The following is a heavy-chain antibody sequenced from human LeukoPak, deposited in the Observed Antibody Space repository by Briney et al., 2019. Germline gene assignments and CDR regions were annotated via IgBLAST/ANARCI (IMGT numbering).Heavy chain of an antibody. D-gene: IGHD3-22*01. CDR3: AKDRSTYYYDSSGYYPDAFDI. J-gene: IGHJ3*02. V-gene: IGHV3-30*18. Sequence: TGGSLRLSCAASGFSFSSYGIHWVRQAPGKGLEWVAVISYDGSNKYYADSVKGRFTISRDNSKNTLYLQMNSLRAEDTAVYYCAKDRSTYYYDSSGYYPDAFDIWGQGTMVTVSS. CDR2: ISYDGSNK. CDR1: GFSFSSYG.